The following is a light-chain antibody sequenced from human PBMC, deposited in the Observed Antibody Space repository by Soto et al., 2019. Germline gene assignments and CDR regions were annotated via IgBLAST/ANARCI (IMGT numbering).Light chain of an antibody. V-gene: IGKV3-15*01. CDR1: QTVSSN. CDR3: QQYYHWPPYT. Sequence: EVVMTQSPATLSVSPGERATLSCRASQTVSSNLAWYQQKPGQAPRLLIYGASTRATGIPARFSGRGSGTEFTLTISSLQSEDFAVYYCQQYYHWPPYTFGQGTKLEIK. CDR2: GAS. J-gene: IGKJ2*01.